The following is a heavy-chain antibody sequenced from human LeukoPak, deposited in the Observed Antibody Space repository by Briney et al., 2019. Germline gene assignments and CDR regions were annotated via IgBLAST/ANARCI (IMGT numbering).Heavy chain of an antibody. CDR1: GFTFSNYS. V-gene: IGHV3-48*01. J-gene: IGHJ3*02. CDR2: IIRSSSTI. CDR3: ARAKRNGFDI. Sequence: PGGSLRLSCAASGFTFSNYSMNWVRQAPGKGLEWVSYIIRSSSTIYYAGSVKGRFTISRDNAKNSLYLQMNSLRAEDTAVYYCARAKRNGFDIWGQGTMVTVSS.